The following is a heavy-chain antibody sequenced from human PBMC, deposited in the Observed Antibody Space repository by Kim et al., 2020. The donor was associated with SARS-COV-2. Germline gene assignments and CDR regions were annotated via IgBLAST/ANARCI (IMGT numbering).Heavy chain of an antibody. Sequence: YTDLVKGRITISRDNCQNTLYLEMNSLRAEDTAVYYCARDKDGGEDAFDIWGQGTMVTVSS. J-gene: IGHJ3*02. CDR3: ARDKDGGEDAFDI. D-gene: IGHD3-16*01. V-gene: IGHV3-33*01.